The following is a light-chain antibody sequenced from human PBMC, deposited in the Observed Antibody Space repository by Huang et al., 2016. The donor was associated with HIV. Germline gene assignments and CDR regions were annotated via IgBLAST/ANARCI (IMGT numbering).Light chain of an antibody. Sequence: DIQMTQSSSTLSASVGDTVTIACRASPSVSTWLAWYQQQAGRAPNLLIYEASTLESGVPWRFSGGGSGKDFTLTISSLQPDDFATYYCQQYKSFPWTFGQGTKVEV. J-gene: IGKJ1*01. CDR2: EAS. CDR1: PSVSTW. V-gene: IGKV1-5*03. CDR3: QQYKSFPWT.